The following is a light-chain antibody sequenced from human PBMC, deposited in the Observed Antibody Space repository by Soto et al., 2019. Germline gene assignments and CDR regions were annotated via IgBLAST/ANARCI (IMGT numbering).Light chain of an antibody. CDR3: QQSYSTPLT. V-gene: IGKV4-1*01. CDR1: QSVLYSSNNKNY. Sequence: DIVMTQSPDSLAVSLGERATINCKSSQSVLYSSNNKNYLAWYQQKPGQPPKLLIYWASTRESGVPDRCSGSESGTDFTLTISSLQAEDVAVYYCQQSYSTPLTFGPGTKGDIK. J-gene: IGKJ3*01. CDR2: WAS.